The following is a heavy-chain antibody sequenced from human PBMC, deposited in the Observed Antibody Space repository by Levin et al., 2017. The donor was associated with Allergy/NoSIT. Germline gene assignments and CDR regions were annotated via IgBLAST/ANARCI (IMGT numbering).Heavy chain of an antibody. V-gene: IGHV4-39*07. J-gene: IGHJ4*02. D-gene: IGHD4-23*01. CDR1: GGSISSSSYY. CDR3: ARGVRWSKNLDY. CDR2: IYYSGST. Sequence: AGGSLRLSCTVSGGSISSSSYYWGWIRQPPGKGLEWIGSIYYSGSTYYNPSLKSRVTISVDTSKNQFSLKLSSVTAADTAVYYCARGVRWSKNLDYWGQGTLVTVSS.